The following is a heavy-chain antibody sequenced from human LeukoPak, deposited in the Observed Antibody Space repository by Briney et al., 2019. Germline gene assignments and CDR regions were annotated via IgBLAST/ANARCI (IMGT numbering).Heavy chain of an antibody. V-gene: IGHV4-34*01. D-gene: IGHD3-10*01. CDR3: ARDSGGGSGSYYRYFDY. Sequence: SETLSLTCAVYGGSLSAYYWTWIRQPPGKGLEWIGEINHGGSTNYNPSLKSRVTISVDTSKNQFSLKLTSMTAADTAVYYCARDSGGGSGSYYRYFDYWGQGTLVTVSS. CDR1: GGSLSAYY. CDR2: INHGGST. J-gene: IGHJ4*02.